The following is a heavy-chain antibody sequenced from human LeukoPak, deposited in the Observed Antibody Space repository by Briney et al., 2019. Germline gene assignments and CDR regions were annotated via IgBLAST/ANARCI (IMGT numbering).Heavy chain of an antibody. CDR1: GCTFTSYG. CDR3: ARGTGVLYYYGMDV. CDR2: ISAYNGNT. Sequence: GASVKVSCKASGCTFTSYGISWVRQAPGQGLEWMGWISAYNGNTNYAQKLQGRVTMTTDTSTSTAYMELRSLRSDDTAVYYCARGTGVLYYYGMDVWGQGTTVTVSS. J-gene: IGHJ6*02. V-gene: IGHV1-18*01. D-gene: IGHD1-14*01.